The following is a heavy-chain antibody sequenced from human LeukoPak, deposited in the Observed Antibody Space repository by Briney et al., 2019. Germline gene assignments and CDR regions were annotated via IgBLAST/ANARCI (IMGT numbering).Heavy chain of an antibody. CDR3: AKDGPEPRRVVGIIQERVD. CDR2: ISGRRGSP. V-gene: IGHV3-23*01. CDR1: EFTFTEYF. D-gene: IGHD1-26*01. Sequence: PLGFLRVSSVAAEFTFTEYFMSSVRQAPRNGVEWGSGISGRRGSPYSADSVKGRFTISRDNSKNTLYMQMNSRRVEDTAVYYCAKDGPEPRRVVGIIQERVDWGQETLVTVSS. J-gene: IGHJ4*02.